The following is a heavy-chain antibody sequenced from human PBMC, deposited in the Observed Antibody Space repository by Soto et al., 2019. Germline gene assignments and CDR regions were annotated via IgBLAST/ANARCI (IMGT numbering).Heavy chain of an antibody. J-gene: IGHJ4*02. V-gene: IGHV3-7*04. Sequence: PGGSLRLYCAASGFTFSSYWMSWVRQAPGKGLEWVANIKQDGSEKYYVDSVKGRFTISRDNAKNSLYLQMNSLRAEDTAVYYCARFYYDSSGRCYTVLDYWGQGTLVTVSS. CDR2: IKQDGSEK. D-gene: IGHD3-22*01. CDR1: GFTFSSYW. CDR3: ARFYYDSSGRCYTVLDY.